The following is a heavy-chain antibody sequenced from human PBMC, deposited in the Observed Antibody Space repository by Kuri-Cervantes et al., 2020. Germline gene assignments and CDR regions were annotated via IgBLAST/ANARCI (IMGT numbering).Heavy chain of an antibody. CDR2: ISSSSSYI. J-gene: IGHJ4*02. Sequence: GESLKISCAASGFTFSSYAMHWVRQAPGKGLEWVSSISSSSSYIYYADSVKGRFTISRDNAKNSLYLQMNSLRAEDTAVYYCARVGYYYGSGNRGVDYWGQGTLVTVSS. V-gene: IGHV3-21*01. CDR1: GFTFSSYA. CDR3: ARVGYYYGSGNRGVDY. D-gene: IGHD3-10*01.